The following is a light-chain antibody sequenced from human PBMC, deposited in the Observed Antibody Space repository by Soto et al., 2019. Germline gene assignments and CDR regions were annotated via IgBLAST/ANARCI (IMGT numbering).Light chain of an antibody. CDR1: SSDVGGYNY. CDR3: FSYAGSYTS. Sequence: QSALTQPRSVSGSPGQSVTISCTGTSSDVGGYNYVYWYQQHPGKAPKLMIYDVSKRPSGVPDRFSGSKSGNTASLTISGLQAKDEDDYSCFSYAGSYTSFVGGTQLTVL. V-gene: IGLV2-11*01. J-gene: IGLJ2*01. CDR2: DVS.